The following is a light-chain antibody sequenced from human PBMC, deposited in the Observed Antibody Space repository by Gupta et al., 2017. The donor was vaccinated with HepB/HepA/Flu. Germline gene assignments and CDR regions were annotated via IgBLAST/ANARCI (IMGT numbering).Light chain of an antibody. CDR2: MHI. CDR1: SSNIGNNY. V-gene: IGLV1-47*01. Sequence: SVVHQPPSASGTPGQKSTISCSGSSSNIGNNYVYWYQQPPGTAPKVLIYMHIGRPSAVPARFSASKSGASASVATSWLRAEDEADYYCAASYDSTSAWVFGGGTKLTVL. CDR3: AASYDSTSAWV. J-gene: IGLJ3*02.